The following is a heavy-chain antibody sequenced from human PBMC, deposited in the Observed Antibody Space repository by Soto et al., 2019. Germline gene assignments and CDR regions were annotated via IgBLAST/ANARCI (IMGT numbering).Heavy chain of an antibody. CDR2: ISYDGSNK. Sequence: QVQLVESGGGVVQPGRSLRLSCAASGFTFSSYGMPWVRQAPGKGLEWVAVISYDGSNKYYADSVKGRFTISRDNSKNTLYLQMNSLRAEDTAVYYCAKAHVYYYGSGSYGYWGQGTLVTVSS. CDR3: AKAHVYYYGSGSYGY. D-gene: IGHD3-10*01. CDR1: GFTFSSYG. J-gene: IGHJ4*02. V-gene: IGHV3-30*18.